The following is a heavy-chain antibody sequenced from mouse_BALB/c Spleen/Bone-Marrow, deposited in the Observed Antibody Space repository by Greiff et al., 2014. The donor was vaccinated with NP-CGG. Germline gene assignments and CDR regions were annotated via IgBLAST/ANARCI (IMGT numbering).Heavy chain of an antibody. V-gene: IGHV1S53*02. CDR3: NYYGNTFDY. Sequence: QVQLKESDAELVKPGASVKISCKAPGYTFTDHAIHWVKQKPEQGLEWIGYISPGTGSIKYNEKFKDKVTLTADKSSSTAYMQLNSLTSEDSTVYFCNYYGNTFDYWGQGTTLTVSS. CDR2: ISPGTGSI. D-gene: IGHD1-1*01. J-gene: IGHJ2*01. CDR1: GYTFTDHA.